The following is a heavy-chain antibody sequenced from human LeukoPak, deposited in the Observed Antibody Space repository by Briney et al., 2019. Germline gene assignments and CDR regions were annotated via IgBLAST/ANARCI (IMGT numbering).Heavy chain of an antibody. Sequence: GGSLRLSCAASGITFSSYAMHWVRQAPGKGLEWVAVISHDGSNKYYADSVKGRFTISRDNSKNTLYLQMNSLRAEDTAVYYCARVMGRYCSSTSCYVDYWGQGTLVTVSS. D-gene: IGHD2-2*01. CDR1: GITFSSYA. J-gene: IGHJ4*02. V-gene: IGHV3-30*04. CDR3: ARVMGRYCSSTSCYVDY. CDR2: ISHDGSNK.